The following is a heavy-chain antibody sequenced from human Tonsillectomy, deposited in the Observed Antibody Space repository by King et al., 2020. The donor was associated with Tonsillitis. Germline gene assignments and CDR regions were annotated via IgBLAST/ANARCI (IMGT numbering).Heavy chain of an antibody. D-gene: IGHD2-2*01. CDR2: ISWNSGYI. J-gene: IGHJ4*02. CDR1: GFTLEDYA. V-gene: IGHV3-9*01. Sequence: VQLVESGGGLVQPGRSLRLSCAASGFTLEDYAMHWVRQAPGKGLEWVSGISWNSGYIGYADSVKGRFTISRDNANNSLYLQMNSLRAEDTALYYCAKDMGYCSSITCYPALDYWGQGSLVTVSS. CDR3: AKDMGYCSSITCYPALDY.